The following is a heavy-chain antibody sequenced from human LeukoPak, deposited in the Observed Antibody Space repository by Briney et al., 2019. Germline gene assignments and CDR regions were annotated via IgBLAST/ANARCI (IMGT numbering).Heavy chain of an antibody. CDR1: GYTFTGYY. J-gene: IGHJ4*02. CDR2: INPNSGGT. Sequence: GASVKVSCKASGYTFTGYYMHWVRQAPGQGLEWMGWINPNSGGTNYAQKFQGRVTMTRDTSISTAYMELSRLRSDDTAVYYCAREEQWLVRAHLDYWGQGTLVTVSS. D-gene: IGHD6-19*01. V-gene: IGHV1-2*02. CDR3: AREEQWLVRAHLDY.